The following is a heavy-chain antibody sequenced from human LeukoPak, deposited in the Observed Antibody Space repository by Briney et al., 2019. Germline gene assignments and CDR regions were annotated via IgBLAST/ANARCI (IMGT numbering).Heavy chain of an antibody. CDR3: ARASYSYDINGWVPFDY. D-gene: IGHD3-22*01. CDR2: IYTSGST. V-gene: IGHV4-61*02. Sequence: PSETLSLTCSVSGGSIRSSSYYWSWIRQPAGEGLEWIGRIYTSGSTNYNPSLKSRVTISGDTSKNQFSLRLSSVTAADTAVYYCARASYSYDINGWVPFDYWGQGTLVTVSS. J-gene: IGHJ4*02. CDR1: GGSIRSSSYY.